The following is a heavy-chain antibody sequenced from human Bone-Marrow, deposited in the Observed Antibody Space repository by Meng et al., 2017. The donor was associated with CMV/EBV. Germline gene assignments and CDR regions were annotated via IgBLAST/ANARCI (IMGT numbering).Heavy chain of an antibody. CDR1: GSFSGYY. V-gene: IGHV4-34*01. CDR3: ARVALNYYDSSGPFDY. Sequence: SENPVPHLRCLWGSFSGYYWSWIRQPPGKGLEWIGEINHSGSTNYNPSLKSRVTISVDTSKNQFSLKLSSVTAADTAVYYCARVALNYYDSSGPFDYWGQGTLVTVSS. J-gene: IGHJ4*02. CDR2: INHSGST. D-gene: IGHD3-22*01.